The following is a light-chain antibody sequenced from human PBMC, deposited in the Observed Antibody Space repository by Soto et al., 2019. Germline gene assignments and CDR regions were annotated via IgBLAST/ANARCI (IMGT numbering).Light chain of an antibody. Sequence: DIQMTQSPSTLSASVGDRVTITCRASQSISSWLAWYQQKPGEAPQLFIFDASNLESGVPSRFSGSGSGTELALSISRLKPDDSAAYYWQQYRSYWTFGQGTKVEIK. J-gene: IGKJ1*01. CDR1: QSISSW. V-gene: IGKV1-5*01. CDR2: DAS. CDR3: QQYRSYWT.